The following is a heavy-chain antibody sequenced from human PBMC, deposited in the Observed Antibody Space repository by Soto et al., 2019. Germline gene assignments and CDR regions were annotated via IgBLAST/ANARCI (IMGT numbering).Heavy chain of an antibody. CDR3: ARDRRIAAAGSVGAAWFDP. D-gene: IGHD6-13*01. Sequence: PSETTSLTCALSGDSVWSASYYWCLIQQPPGKGLEWIGYIYYSGSTNYNPSLKSRVTISVDTSKNQFSLKLSSVTAADTAVYYCARDRRIAAAGSVGAAWFDPWGQGTLVTVSS. J-gene: IGHJ5*02. V-gene: IGHV4-61*01. CDR1: GDSVWSASYY. CDR2: IYYSGST.